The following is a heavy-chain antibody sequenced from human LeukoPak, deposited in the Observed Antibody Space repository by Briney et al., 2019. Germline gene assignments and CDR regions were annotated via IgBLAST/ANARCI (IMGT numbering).Heavy chain of an antibody. J-gene: IGHJ4*02. V-gene: IGHV3-48*03. CDR1: GFTFSSYV. CDR3: ARSRGIDY. Sequence: PGGSLRLSCAASGFTFSSYVMNWVRQAPGKGLEWGSYISSSAETIYSADSVKGRFTISRDNAKNSLYLQMNSLRAEDTAVYYCARSRGIDYWGQGTLVTVSS. CDR2: ISSSAETI.